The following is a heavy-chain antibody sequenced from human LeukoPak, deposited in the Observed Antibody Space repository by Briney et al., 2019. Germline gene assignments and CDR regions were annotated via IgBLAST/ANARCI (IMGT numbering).Heavy chain of an antibody. V-gene: IGHV4-31*03. Sequence: PSETLSLTCTVSGGSISSGGYYWSWIRQHPGKGLEWIGYIYYSGSTYYNPSLKSRVTISVDTSKNQFSLKLSSVTAADTAVYYCAREVADYDSSGYYSSGDWFDPWGQGTLVTVSS. CDR3: AREVADYDSSGYYSSGDWFDP. J-gene: IGHJ5*02. CDR2: IYYSGST. CDR1: GGSISSGGYY. D-gene: IGHD3-22*01.